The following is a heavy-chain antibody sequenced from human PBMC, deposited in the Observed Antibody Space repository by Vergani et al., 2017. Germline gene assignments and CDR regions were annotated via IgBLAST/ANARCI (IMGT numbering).Heavy chain of an antibody. V-gene: IGHV3-9*02. CDR1: GFTSAGYA. J-gene: IGHJ5*02. CDR3: AKDLGTSSGGGWFDP. D-gene: IGHD6-6*01. Sequence: EVQLEESGGGLVLPGRSLRLSCVASGFTSAGYAMHWVRQAPGKGLEWVSGISWNSNSIGYADSVKGRFTISRENANNSLYLQMNSLRAEDTALYYCAKDLGTSSGGGWFDPWGQGTLVTVSS. CDR2: ISWNSNSI.